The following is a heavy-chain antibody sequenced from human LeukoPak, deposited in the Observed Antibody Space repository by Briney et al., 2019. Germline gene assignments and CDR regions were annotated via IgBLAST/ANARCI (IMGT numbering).Heavy chain of an antibody. D-gene: IGHD5-24*01. Sequence: PSETLSLTCTVSGGSISSYYWSWIRQPPGKGLEWIGYIYYSGSTNYNPSLKRRVTISVDTSKNQFSLKLSSVTAADTAVYYCAREGPDGTYGMDVWGQGTTVTVSS. V-gene: IGHV4-59*01. J-gene: IGHJ6*02. CDR1: GGSISSYY. CDR3: AREGPDGTYGMDV. CDR2: IYYSGST.